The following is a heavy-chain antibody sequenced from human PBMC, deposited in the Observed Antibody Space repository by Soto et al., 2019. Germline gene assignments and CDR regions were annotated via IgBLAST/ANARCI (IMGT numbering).Heavy chain of an antibody. J-gene: IGHJ4*02. D-gene: IGHD3-10*01. CDR2: IYYSGST. Sequence: SETLSLTCTVSGGSISSYYWSWIRQPPGKGLEWIGYIYYSGSTNYNPSLKSRVTISVDTSKNQFSLKLSSVTAADTAVYYCAREENYGSGSLDYWGQGTLVTVSS. CDR1: GGSISSYY. V-gene: IGHV4-59*01. CDR3: AREENYGSGSLDY.